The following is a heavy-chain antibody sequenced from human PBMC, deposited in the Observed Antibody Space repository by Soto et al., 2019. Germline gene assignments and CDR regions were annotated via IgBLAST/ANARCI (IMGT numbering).Heavy chain of an antibody. CDR1: GFTFSSYA. V-gene: IGHV3-30-3*01. CDR2: ISYDGSNK. Sequence: QVQLVESGGGVVQPGRSLRLSCAASGFTFSSYAMHWVRQAPGKGLEWVAVISYDGSNKYYADSVKGRFTISRDNSKNTLYLQMNSLRAEDTAVYYCARDGPGTMIVVVLFDYWGQGTLVTVSS. CDR3: ARDGPGTMIVVVLFDY. J-gene: IGHJ4*02. D-gene: IGHD3-22*01.